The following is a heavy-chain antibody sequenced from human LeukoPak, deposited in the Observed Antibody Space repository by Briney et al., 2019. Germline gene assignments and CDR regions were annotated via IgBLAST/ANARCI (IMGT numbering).Heavy chain of an antibody. Sequence: ASVKVSCKASGYTFTGYYMHWVRQASGQGLEWMGWINPNSGGTNYAQKFQGRVTMTRDTSISTAYMELSRLRSDDTAVYYCARGWDYYDSSGYIRWGQGTLVTVSS. V-gene: IGHV1-2*02. J-gene: IGHJ4*02. CDR2: INPNSGGT. CDR3: ARGWDYYDSSGYIR. CDR1: GYTFTGYY. D-gene: IGHD3-22*01.